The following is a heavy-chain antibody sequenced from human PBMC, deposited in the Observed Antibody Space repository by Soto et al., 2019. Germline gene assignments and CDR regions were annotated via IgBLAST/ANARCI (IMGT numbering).Heavy chain of an antibody. Sequence: PGGSLRLSCAASGFTFSSYEMNWVRQAPGRGLEWVSYISSSGSTIYYADSVKGRFTISRDNAKNSLYLQMNSLRAEDTAVYYCASPTYYYDSSGYDPDAFDIWGQGTMVTVSS. CDR3: ASPTYYYDSSGYDPDAFDI. J-gene: IGHJ3*02. CDR2: ISSSGSTI. CDR1: GFTFSSYE. V-gene: IGHV3-48*03. D-gene: IGHD3-22*01.